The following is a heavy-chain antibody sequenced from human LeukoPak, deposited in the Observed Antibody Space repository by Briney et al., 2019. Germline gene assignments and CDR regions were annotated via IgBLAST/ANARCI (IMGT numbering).Heavy chain of an antibody. CDR2: INHGGST. CDR1: GGSFSGYY. J-gene: IGHJ4*02. CDR3: ARAIPPYTVDY. V-gene: IGHV4-34*01. D-gene: IGHD2-21*01. Sequence: NTSETLSLTCAVYGGSFSGYYWSWIRQPPGKGLEWIGEINHGGSTNYNPSLKSRVTISVDTSKNQFSLKLSSVTAADTAVYYCARAIPPYTVDYWGQGTLVTVSS.